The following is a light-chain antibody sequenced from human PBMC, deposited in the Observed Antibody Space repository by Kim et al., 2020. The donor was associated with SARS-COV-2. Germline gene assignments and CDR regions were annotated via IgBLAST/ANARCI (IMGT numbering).Light chain of an antibody. CDR1: QNINTN. V-gene: IGKV3-15*01. CDR3: QQHVNWPIT. Sequence: EIVMTQSPATLSVSPGERATLSCRASQNINTNLAWFQQKPGQAPRLLIYGVSNRATDIPARFSGSGSGTEFTLTISSLQSEDFAVYYCQQHVNWPITFGGGTKVDIK. J-gene: IGKJ4*01. CDR2: GVS.